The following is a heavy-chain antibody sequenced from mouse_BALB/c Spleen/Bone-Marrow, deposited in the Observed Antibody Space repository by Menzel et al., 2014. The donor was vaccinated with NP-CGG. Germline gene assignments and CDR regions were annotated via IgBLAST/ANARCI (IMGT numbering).Heavy chain of an antibody. J-gene: IGHJ4*01. D-gene: IGHD1-2*01. CDR3: ARHFITTATGAMDY. Sequence: EVKLVESGGGLVKPGGSLKLSCAASGFTFSSYAMSWVRQTPEKRLEWAATISSGGSYTYYPDSVKGRFTISRDNAKNTLYLQMSSLRSEDTAMYYCARHFITTATGAMDYWGQGTSVTVSS. V-gene: IGHV5-9-3*01. CDR1: GFTFSSYA. CDR2: ISSGGSYT.